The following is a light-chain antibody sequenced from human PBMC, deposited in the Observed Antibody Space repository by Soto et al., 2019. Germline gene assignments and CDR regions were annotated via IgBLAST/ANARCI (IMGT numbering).Light chain of an antibody. CDR2: DAS. CDR1: QSVSSY. Sequence: EIVLTQSPATLSLSPGERATLSCRASQSVSSYLAWYQQKHGPAPSLLIYDASNRATGITARFSGSGSGTDFTLTISSLEPDDYSVYYCQQRSNWPPYTFGQGTKLEIK. V-gene: IGKV3-11*01. J-gene: IGKJ2*01. CDR3: QQRSNWPPYT.